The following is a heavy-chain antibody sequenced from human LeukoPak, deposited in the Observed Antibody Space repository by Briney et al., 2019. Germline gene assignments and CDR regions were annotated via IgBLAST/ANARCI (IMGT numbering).Heavy chain of an antibody. J-gene: IGHJ5*02. CDR3: ARVVVVAATPAQLSWFDP. V-gene: IGHV3-11*06. CDR2: ISSSSSYT. CDR1: GFTFSDYY. D-gene: IGHD2-15*01. Sequence: GGSLRLSCAASGFTFSDYYMSWIRQAPGKGLEWVSYISSSSSYTKYADSVKGRFTISRDNAKNSLYLQMKSLRAEDTAVYYCARVVVVAATPAQLSWFDPWGQGTLVTVSS.